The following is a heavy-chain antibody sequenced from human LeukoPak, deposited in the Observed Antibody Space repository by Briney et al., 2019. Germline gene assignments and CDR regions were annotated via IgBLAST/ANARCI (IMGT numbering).Heavy chain of an antibody. D-gene: IGHD2-2*01. Sequence: PGGSLRLSCAASGFTFSSYAMSWVRQAPGKGLEWVSAISGSGGSTYYADSVKGRFTISRDNSKNTLYLQMNSLRAEDTAVYYCAKSYCSSTSCYAHFDYWGQGTLVTASS. J-gene: IGHJ4*02. V-gene: IGHV3-23*01. CDR1: GFTFSSYA. CDR2: ISGSGGST. CDR3: AKSYCSSTSCYAHFDY.